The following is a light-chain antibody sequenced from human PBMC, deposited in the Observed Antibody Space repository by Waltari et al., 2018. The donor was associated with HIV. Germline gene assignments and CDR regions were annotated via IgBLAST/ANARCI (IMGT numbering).Light chain of an antibody. V-gene: IGKV2D-29*01. CDR3: MQSVQLPGS. Sequence: DLVMTQTPLSLSVTPGQPASIPCNSSQSLLHSEGKTYLYWYLQKAGQPPQLLIYEVSNRHSGVPDRFSGSGSGTDFTLKISRVEAEDVGIYYCMQSVQLPGSFGPGTKVDIK. CDR1: QSLLHSEGKTY. CDR2: EVS. J-gene: IGKJ3*01.